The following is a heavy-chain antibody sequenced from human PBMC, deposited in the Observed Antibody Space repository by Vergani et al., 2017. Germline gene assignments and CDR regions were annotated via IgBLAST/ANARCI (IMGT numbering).Heavy chain of an antibody. CDR2: ISSDGGST. V-gene: IGHV3-23*01. CDR3: AGRRGTSAYYYGGFDY. D-gene: IGHD3-22*01. J-gene: IGHJ4*02. Sequence: EVQLLESGGGLVQPGGSLRLSCAASGFTFSTYAMTWVRQAPGKGLEWVSTISSDGGSTYYADSVKGRFTISRDNSKNTLSLQMNSLTAEDTAIYYCAGRRGTSAYYYGGFDYWGQGILVTVSS. CDR1: GFTFSTYA.